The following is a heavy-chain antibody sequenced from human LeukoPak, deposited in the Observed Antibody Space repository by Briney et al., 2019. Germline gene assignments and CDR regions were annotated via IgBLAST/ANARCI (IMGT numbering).Heavy chain of an antibody. Sequence: PGGSLRLSCAAPGFTFSSYAMSWVRQAPGKGLEWVSAISGSGGSTYYADSVKGRFTISRDNSKNTLYLQMNSLRAEDTALYYCAKDYGSGSYYRYWGQGTLVTVSS. V-gene: IGHV3-23*01. CDR1: GFTFSSYA. D-gene: IGHD3-10*01. CDR3: AKDYGSGSYYRY. J-gene: IGHJ4*02. CDR2: ISGSGGST.